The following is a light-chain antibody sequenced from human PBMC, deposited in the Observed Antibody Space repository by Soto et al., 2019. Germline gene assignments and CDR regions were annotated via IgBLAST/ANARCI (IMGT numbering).Light chain of an antibody. CDR2: LGS. V-gene: IGKV2-28*01. CDR1: QSLLHSNGYYY. CDR3: MQALQTPT. Sequence: DIVMTQSPLSLPVTPGEPASISCRSSQSLLHSNGYYYLDWYLQKPGQSPQLLIYLGSNRASGVPDRFSGSGSGTYFTLKISRVEAEDVGVYYCMQALQTPTFGQGTKLEIK. J-gene: IGKJ2*01.